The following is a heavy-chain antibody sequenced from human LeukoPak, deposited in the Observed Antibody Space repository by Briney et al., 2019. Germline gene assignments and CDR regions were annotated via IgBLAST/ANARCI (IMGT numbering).Heavy chain of an antibody. CDR2: IYYSGNT. Sequence: PSETLSLTCTVSGGSISSSNYYWGWIRQPPGKGLEWIGSIYYSGNTYYNPSLKSRVTISVDTSKNQFSLKLTSVTAADTAVYYCARIGYSSGYYEADCWGQGTPVTVSS. J-gene: IGHJ4*02. CDR1: GGSISSSNYY. CDR3: ARIGYSSGYYEADC. D-gene: IGHD6-19*01. V-gene: IGHV4-39*01.